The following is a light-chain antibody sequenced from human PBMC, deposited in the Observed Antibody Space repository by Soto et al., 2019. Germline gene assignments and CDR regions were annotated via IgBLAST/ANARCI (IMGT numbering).Light chain of an antibody. CDR2: GAF. J-gene: IGKJ2*01. CDR3: QQYLTWPVYT. CDR1: QSVGSS. V-gene: IGKV3-15*01. Sequence: EIVMTQSPATLSVSPGEGATLSCRASQSVGSSLAWYQQKPGQAPRLLIYGAFTRVTGIPARFSGSGSGTEFTLTISSLQSEDFAVYYCQQYLTWPVYTFVHGTRLEIK.